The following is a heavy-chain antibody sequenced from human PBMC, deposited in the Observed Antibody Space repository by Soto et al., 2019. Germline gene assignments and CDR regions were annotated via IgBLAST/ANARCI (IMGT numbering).Heavy chain of an antibody. Sequence: PGGSLRLSCAASGFTFSSYAMSWVRQAPGKGLEWVSAISGSGGSTYYADSVKGRFTISRDNSKNTLYLQMNSLRAEDTAVYYRAKDQSAYNWNYFDYWGQGTLVTVSS. D-gene: IGHD1-20*01. CDR1: GFTFSSYA. CDR2: ISGSGGST. V-gene: IGHV3-23*01. J-gene: IGHJ4*02. CDR3: AKDQSAYNWNYFDY.